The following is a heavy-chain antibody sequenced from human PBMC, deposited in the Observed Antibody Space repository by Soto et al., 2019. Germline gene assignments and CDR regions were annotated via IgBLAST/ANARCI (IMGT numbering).Heavy chain of an antibody. Sequence: EVHLVESGGGLVQTGGSLRLSCAISEFTVRRDWMNWVRQAPGKGLEWVAHTNQDGSEKYYVDSVKGRFTISRDNAKNSLFLQMNSLGADDTAIYYCSGGVGDAFWGQGTLVTVSS. V-gene: IGHV3-7*03. CDR1: EFTVRRDW. D-gene: IGHD1-26*01. CDR3: SGGVGDAF. J-gene: IGHJ4*02. CDR2: TNQDGSEK.